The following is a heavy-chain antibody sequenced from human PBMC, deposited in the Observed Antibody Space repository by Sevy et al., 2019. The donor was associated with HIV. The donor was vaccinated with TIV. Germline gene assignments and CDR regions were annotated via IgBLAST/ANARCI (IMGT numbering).Heavy chain of an antibody. J-gene: IGHJ3*02. CDR3: ARGPSATAYALDI. V-gene: IGHV3-48*01. Sequence: GGSLRLSCTASGFTFSSYSMNWVRQAPGKGLEWVSYISSTSSTIYYADSVKGRFTISRDNAKNSLYLQMNSLRVEDTAVYYCARGPSATAYALDIWGQGTMVTVSS. CDR1: GFTFSSYS. CDR2: ISSTSSTI. D-gene: IGHD5-12*01.